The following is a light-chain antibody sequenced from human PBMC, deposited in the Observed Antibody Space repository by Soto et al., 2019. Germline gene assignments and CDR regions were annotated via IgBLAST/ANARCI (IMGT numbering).Light chain of an antibody. Sequence: QSVLTQPASVSGSLGQSITISCTRPSSDVWSFNFVSWYQQHPDKAPQVLIYEVTKRPPGVSNRFSGSKSGNTASLTISWLQADDEADYYCCSDAGSSSYVFGTGTKVTVL. CDR1: SSDVWSFNF. J-gene: IGLJ1*01. V-gene: IGLV2-23*02. CDR2: EVT. CDR3: CSDAGSSSYV.